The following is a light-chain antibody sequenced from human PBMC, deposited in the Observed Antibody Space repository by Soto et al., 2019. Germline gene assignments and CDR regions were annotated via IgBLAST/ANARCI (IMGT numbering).Light chain of an antibody. CDR3: QQQGT. CDR1: EILSSSY. V-gene: IGKV3-20*01. Sequence: EIVLTQSPGTLSLSPGERATLSCRASEILSSSYLVWYQQKPGQAPRLLIYAASRRATGIPDRFSGSGSATKYTPTINTLEPEDFAVYYCQQQGTFGQGTKVEIK. J-gene: IGKJ2*01. CDR2: AAS.